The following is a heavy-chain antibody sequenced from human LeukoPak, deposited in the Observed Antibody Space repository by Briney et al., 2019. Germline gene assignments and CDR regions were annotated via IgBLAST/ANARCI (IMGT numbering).Heavy chain of an antibody. V-gene: IGHV4-34*01. CDR3: ARGSGYEDY. CDR1: GGSFSGYY. Sequence: SETLSLTCAVYGGSFSGYYWSWIRQPPGKGLEWIGEINHSGSTNYNPSLKSRVTMSVDTSKNQFSLKLSSVTAADTAVYYCARGSGYEDYWGQGTLVTVSS. CDR2: INHSGST. J-gene: IGHJ4*02. D-gene: IGHD3-9*01.